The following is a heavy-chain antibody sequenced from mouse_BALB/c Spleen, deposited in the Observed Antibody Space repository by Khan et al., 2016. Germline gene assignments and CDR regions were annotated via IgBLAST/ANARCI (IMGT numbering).Heavy chain of an antibody. CDR1: GLNIKDTY. Sequence: VQLQQPGAELVKSGATVKLSCTASGLNIKDTYMHWLKQWPEQGLQGIVGIDPQNGNTKYDPKFQGKATITADTSSNKAYLQFSTVTTEDTAVYYCARMVRKWGQGTTLTVSS. CDR3: ARMVRK. CDR2: IDPQNGNT. J-gene: IGHJ2*01. V-gene: IGHV14-3*02. D-gene: IGHD2-3*01.